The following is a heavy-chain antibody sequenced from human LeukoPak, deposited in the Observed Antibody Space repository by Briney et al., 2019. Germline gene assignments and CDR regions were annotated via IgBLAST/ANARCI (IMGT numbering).Heavy chain of an antibody. CDR1: GYSFTSYW. CDR2: IYPGDSDT. CDR3: ARQGEDGLYDSSGYSRY. V-gene: IGHV5-51*01. Sequence: GESLKISCKGSGYSFTSYWIGWVRQMPGQGLEWMGIIYPGDSDTRYSPSFQGQVTISADKSISTAYLQWSSLKASDTAMYYCARQGEDGLYDSSGYSRYWGQGTLVTVSS. D-gene: IGHD3-22*01. J-gene: IGHJ4*02.